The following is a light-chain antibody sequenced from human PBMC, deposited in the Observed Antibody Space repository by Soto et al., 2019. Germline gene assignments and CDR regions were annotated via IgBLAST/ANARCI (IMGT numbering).Light chain of an antibody. CDR2: DVS. V-gene: IGLV2-14*03. CDR3: NSYTSSSTYV. CDR1: SSDIGAYNY. Sequence: QSVLPQPASVSGSPGQSITISCTGTSSDIGAYNYVSWYQHHPGKAPKFIIYDVSNRPSGVSDRFSGSKSGNTASLTISRLQAEDEADYYCNSYTSSSTYVFGTGTKVTVL. J-gene: IGLJ1*01.